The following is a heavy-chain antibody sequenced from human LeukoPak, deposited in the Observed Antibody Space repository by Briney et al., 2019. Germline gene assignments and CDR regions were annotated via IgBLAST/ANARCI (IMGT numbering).Heavy chain of an antibody. V-gene: IGHV3-48*04. D-gene: IGHD3-16*01. CDR1: GFTFSSYS. CDR2: ISSSGSTI. Sequence: GRSLRLSCAASGFTFSSYSMNWVRQAPGKGLEWVSYISSSGSTIYYADSVKGRFTISRDNAKNSLYLQMNSLRAEDTAVYYCARDRGRRLGSEGNAFDIWGQGTMVTVSS. J-gene: IGHJ3*02. CDR3: ARDRGRRLGSEGNAFDI.